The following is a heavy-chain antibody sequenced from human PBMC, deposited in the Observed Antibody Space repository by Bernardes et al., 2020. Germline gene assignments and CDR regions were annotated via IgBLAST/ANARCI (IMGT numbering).Heavy chain of an antibody. CDR3: AHRTNLATPFDS. J-gene: IGHJ4*02. CDR2: IYWDDDR. CDR1: GFSLSTSGVG. D-gene: IGHD5-12*01. Sequence: SAPTLVKPTQTLTLTCTFSGFSLSTSGVGVGWIRQPPGKALEWLALIYWDDDRRYSPSLKSRLTITKDTSKNQVVLTMTNMDPVDTATYYCAHRTNLATPFDSWGQGTLVTGSA. V-gene: IGHV2-5*02.